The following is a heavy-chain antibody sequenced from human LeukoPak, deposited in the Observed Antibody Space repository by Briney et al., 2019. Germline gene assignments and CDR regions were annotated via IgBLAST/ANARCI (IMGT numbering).Heavy chain of an antibody. D-gene: IGHD6-19*01. CDR2: INAGNGNT. V-gene: IGHV1-3*01. CDR1: GYTFTSYA. CDR3: ARDAGYSSGWYYFDY. Sequence: ASVKVSCKASGYTFTSYAMHWVRQAPGQRREGMGWINAGNGNTKYSQKFQGRVTITRDTSASTAYMELSSLRSEDTAVYYCARDAGYSSGWYYFDYGGQGTLVTVS. J-gene: IGHJ4*02.